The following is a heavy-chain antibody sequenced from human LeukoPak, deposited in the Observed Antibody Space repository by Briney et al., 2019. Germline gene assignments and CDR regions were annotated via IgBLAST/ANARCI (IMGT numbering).Heavy chain of an antibody. CDR2: ITGDSYTT. J-gene: IGHJ4*02. D-gene: IGHD6-13*01. Sequence: GGSLRLSCAASGFTSSSFAMSWVRQAPGKGLEWVSAITGDSYTTYYADSVRGRFTISRDNSKNTVYLQLNSLRAEDTAVYFCAKRGAGGKLFDYWGQGTLVTVSS. V-gene: IGHV3-23*01. CDR3: AKRGAGGKLFDY. CDR1: GFTSSSFA.